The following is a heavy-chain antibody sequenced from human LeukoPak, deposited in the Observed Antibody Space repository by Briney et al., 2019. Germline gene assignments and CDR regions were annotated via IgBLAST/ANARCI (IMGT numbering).Heavy chain of an antibody. J-gene: IGHJ3*02. CDR1: GGSISSYY. Sequence: SETLSLTCTVSGGSISSYYWSWIRQPAGKGLEWIGRIYTSGSTNYNPSLKSRVTMSVDTSKNQFFLKLSSVTAADTAVYYCARSGSGSYYGPAAFDIWGQGTMVTVSS. CDR3: ARSGSGSYYGPAAFDI. D-gene: IGHD1-26*01. V-gene: IGHV4-4*07. CDR2: IYTSGST.